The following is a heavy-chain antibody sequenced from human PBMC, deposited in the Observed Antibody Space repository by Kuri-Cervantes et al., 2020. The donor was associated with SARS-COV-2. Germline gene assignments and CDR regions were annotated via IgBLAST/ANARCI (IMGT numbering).Heavy chain of an antibody. D-gene: IGHD4-17*01. V-gene: IGHV4-39*01. Sequence: ESLKISCTVSGASISSSNYYWGWIRQPPGKGLERIGSISYSGTTSHNPSLKSRVTISLDTSKNQFSLRLTSVTAADSAVYHCARHLGGYGDRGFDFWGQGTLVTVSS. CDR3: ARHLGGYGDRGFDF. J-gene: IGHJ4*02. CDR2: ISYSGTT. CDR1: GASISSSNYY.